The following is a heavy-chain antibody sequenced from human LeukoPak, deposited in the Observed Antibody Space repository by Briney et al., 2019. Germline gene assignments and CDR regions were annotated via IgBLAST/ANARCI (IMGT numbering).Heavy chain of an antibody. CDR2: MSFDGSQ. CDR3: AREGHTSGFCGSFDI. D-gene: IGHD5-12*01. V-gene: IGHV3-30*03. Sequence: GGSLSLSCALSGRPFSSSIMHWVRRAPGKGLEWVAGMSFDGSQYYVESVKGRFTISRDNSGNTVYLHMTSLRPEDTAVYFCAREGHTSGFCGSFDIWGQGTTVTISS. CDR1: GRPFSSSI. J-gene: IGHJ3*02.